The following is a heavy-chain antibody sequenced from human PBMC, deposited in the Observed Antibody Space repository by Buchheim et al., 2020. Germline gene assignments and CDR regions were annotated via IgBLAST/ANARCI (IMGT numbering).Heavy chain of an antibody. CDR2: IKQDGSEK. Sequence: EVQLVESGGGLVQPGGSLRLSCAASGFTFSSYWMSWVRQAPGKGLERVANIKQDGSEKYYVDSVKGRFTISRDNAKNSLYLQMNSLRAEDTAVYYCARDQYSSSWYGGYYYYYMDVWGKGTT. J-gene: IGHJ6*03. D-gene: IGHD6-13*01. CDR1: GFTFSSYW. V-gene: IGHV3-7*01. CDR3: ARDQYSSSWYGGYYYYYMDV.